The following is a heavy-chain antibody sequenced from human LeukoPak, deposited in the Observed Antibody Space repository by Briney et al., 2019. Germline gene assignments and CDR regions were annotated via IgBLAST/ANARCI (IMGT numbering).Heavy chain of an antibody. CDR1: GGSISSYY. V-gene: IGHV4-59*01. CDR2: IYYSGST. Sequence: SETLSLTRTVSGGSISSYYWSWIRQPPGKGLEWIGYIYYSGSTNYNPSLKSRVTISVDTSKNQFSLKLSSVTAADTAVYYCARVGRYYDSSGDAFDIWGQGTMVTVSS. J-gene: IGHJ3*02. CDR3: ARVGRYYDSSGDAFDI. D-gene: IGHD3-22*01.